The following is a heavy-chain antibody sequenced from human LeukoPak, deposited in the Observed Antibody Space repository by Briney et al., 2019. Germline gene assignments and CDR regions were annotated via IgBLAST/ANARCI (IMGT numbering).Heavy chain of an antibody. D-gene: IGHD1-26*01. Sequence: ASVKVSCKASGGTFSSYAISWVRQAPGRGLEWMGGIIPIFGTANYAQKFQGRVTITADESTSTAYMELSSLRSEDTAVYYCARGAGATYNWFDPWGQGTLVTVSS. V-gene: IGHV1-69*13. CDR3: ARGAGATYNWFDP. J-gene: IGHJ5*02. CDR2: IIPIFGTA. CDR1: GGTFSSYA.